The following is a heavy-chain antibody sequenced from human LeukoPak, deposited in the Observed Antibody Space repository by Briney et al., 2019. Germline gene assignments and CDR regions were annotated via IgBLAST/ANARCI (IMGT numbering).Heavy chain of an antibody. J-gene: IGHJ5*02. CDR3: ARLGTLVGATTVDP. Sequence: SVTLSLTCTVSGGSISSYYWSWIRQPPGKGLEWIGYIYYSGSTNYNPSLKSRVTISVDTSKNQFSLKLSSVTAADTAVYYCARLGTLVGATTVDPWGQGTLVTVSS. D-gene: IGHD1-26*01. CDR2: IYYSGST. V-gene: IGHV4-59*08. CDR1: GGSISSYY.